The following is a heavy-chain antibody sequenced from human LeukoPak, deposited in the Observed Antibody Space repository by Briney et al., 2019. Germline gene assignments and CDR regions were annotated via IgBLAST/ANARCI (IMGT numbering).Heavy chain of an antibody. V-gene: IGHV1-69*04. Sequence: SVKVSCKASGGTFSSYAISWVRQAPGQGLEWMGRIIPILGIANYAQKFQGRVTITADKSTSTAYMELSSLRSEDTAVYYCARDSSISAAGIGANPPGEKDYWGQGTLVTVSS. CDR1: GGTFSSYA. CDR2: IIPILGIA. J-gene: IGHJ4*02. CDR3: ARDSSISAAGIGANPPGEKDY. D-gene: IGHD6-13*01.